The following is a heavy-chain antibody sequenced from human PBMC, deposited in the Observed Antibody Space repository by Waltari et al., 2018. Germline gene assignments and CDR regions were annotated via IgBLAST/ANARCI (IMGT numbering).Heavy chain of an antibody. CDR2: IEYNRNNK. D-gene: IGHD4-17*01. V-gene: IGHV3-30*02. Sequence: QVQLVESGGGVVQPGGSLRLSCVASGFTFHNYGMHWVRQSPGKGLEWVAFIEYNRNNKYYADSVKGRFTISRDSSKNTMYLQMDSLRPDDTAVYYCAKVEASVTTYDAFDVWGQGTMVTVSS. CDR1: GFTFHNYG. J-gene: IGHJ3*01. CDR3: AKVEASVTTYDAFDV.